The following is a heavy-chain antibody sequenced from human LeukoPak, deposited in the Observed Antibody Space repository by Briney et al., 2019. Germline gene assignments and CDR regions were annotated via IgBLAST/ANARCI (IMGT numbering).Heavy chain of an antibody. CDR1: GFTFITYA. J-gene: IGHJ4*02. V-gene: IGHV3-23*01. CDR2: ISGTGSNT. Sequence: GGSLRLSCSASGFTFITYAMIWVRQAPGKGLEWVSGISGTGSNTYYADFVKGRFTISRDNSRNTLSLHMNSLRAEDTAVYYCARDPVGGSYYLPYYFDYWGQGTLVTVSS. D-gene: IGHD1-26*01. CDR3: ARDPVGGSYYLPYYFDY.